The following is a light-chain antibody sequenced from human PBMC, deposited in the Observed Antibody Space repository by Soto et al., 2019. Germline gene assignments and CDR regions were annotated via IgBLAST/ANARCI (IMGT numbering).Light chain of an antibody. Sequence: DIVMTQSPDSLAVSLGERATINCKSSQSVLYSSNNKNYLAWHQQKPGQPPKLLIYWASTRESGVPDRFSGSGSGTDFTLTISSLQAEDVAVYYCQQHYSSPHTFGQGTKVETK. CDR2: WAS. V-gene: IGKV4-1*01. CDR3: QQHYSSPHT. J-gene: IGKJ2*01. CDR1: QSVLYSSNNKNY.